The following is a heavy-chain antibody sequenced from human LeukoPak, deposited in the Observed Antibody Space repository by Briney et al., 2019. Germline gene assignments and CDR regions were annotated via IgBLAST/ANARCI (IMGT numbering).Heavy chain of an antibody. CDR1: GFTFSSYS. Sequence: GGSLRLSCAASGFTFSSYSMNWVRQAPGKGLEWVSSISSSSSYIYYADSVKGRFTISRDNAKNSLYLQMNSLRAEDTAVYYCARGYSSSWYYFDYWGQGTLVTVSS. CDR3: ARGYSSSWYYFDY. V-gene: IGHV3-21*01. CDR2: ISSSSSYI. D-gene: IGHD6-13*01. J-gene: IGHJ4*02.